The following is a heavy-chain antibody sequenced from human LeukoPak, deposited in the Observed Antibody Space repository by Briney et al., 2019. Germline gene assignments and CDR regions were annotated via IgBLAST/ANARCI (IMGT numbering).Heavy chain of an antibody. CDR3: AKSDCSGITCYVLDY. CDR1: GFTFSSYA. V-gene: IGHV3-23*01. CDR2: ISGSAGST. Sequence: GGSLRLSCAASGFTFSSYAMSWVRQAPGQGLEWVSAISGSAGSTNYADSVKGRFTISRDNSKNTLYLQMNSLRVEDTAVYHCAKSDCSGITCYVLDYWGQGTLVTVSS. J-gene: IGHJ4*02. D-gene: IGHD2-2*01.